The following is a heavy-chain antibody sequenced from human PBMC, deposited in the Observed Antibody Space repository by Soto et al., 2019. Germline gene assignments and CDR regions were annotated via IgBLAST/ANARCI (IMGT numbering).Heavy chain of an antibody. V-gene: IGHV4-31*03. D-gene: IGHD2-15*01. CDR1: GGSISSGGYY. Sequence: QVQLQESGPGLVKPSQTLSLTCTVSGGSISSGGYYWSWIRQHPGKGLEWIGYIYYSGSTYYNPSLKSRVTISVDTSKNQFSLKLSSVTAADTAVYYCARGVRDIVVVVAAPYNWFDPWGQGTLVTVSS. CDR2: IYYSGST. J-gene: IGHJ5*02. CDR3: ARGVRDIVVVVAAPYNWFDP.